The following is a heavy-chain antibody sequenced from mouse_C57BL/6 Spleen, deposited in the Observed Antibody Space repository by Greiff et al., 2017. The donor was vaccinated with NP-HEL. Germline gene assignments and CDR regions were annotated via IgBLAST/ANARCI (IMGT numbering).Heavy chain of an antibody. V-gene: IGHV1-82*01. CDR3: ARSCDWFAY. CDR2: IYPGDGDT. CDR1: GYAFSSSW. Sequence: VKLQESGPELVKPGASVKISCKASGYAFSSSWMNWVKQRPGKGLEWIGRIYPGDGDTNYKGKFKGKATLTADKSSSTSYMQLSSLTSEDSAVYFCARSCDWFAYWGQGTLVTVSA. J-gene: IGHJ3*01.